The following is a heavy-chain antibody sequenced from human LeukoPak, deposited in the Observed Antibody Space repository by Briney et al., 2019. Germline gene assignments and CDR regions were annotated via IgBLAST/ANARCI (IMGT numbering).Heavy chain of an antibody. V-gene: IGHV3-48*03. CDR3: AKGFLHDYGDYVYFQH. D-gene: IGHD4-17*01. J-gene: IGHJ1*01. Sequence: GGSLRLSCAASGFTFSSYEMNWVRQAPGKGLEWVSYISSSGSTIYYADSVKGRFTISRDNAKNSLYLQMNSLRAEDTAVYYCAKGFLHDYGDYVYFQHWGQGTLVTVSS. CDR1: GFTFSSYE. CDR2: ISSSGSTI.